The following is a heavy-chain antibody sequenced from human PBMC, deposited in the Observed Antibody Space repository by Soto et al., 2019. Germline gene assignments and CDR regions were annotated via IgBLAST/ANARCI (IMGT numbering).Heavy chain of an antibody. J-gene: IGHJ6*02. CDR2: IYYSGST. V-gene: IGHV4-30-4*01. Sequence: SETLSLTCTVSGGSISGGDYYWSWIRQPPGKGLEWIGYIYYSGSTYYNPSLKSRVTISVDTSKNQFSLKLSSVTAADTAVYYCARMGDIVVVPAERGYYYYGMDVWGQGTTVTVSS. D-gene: IGHD2-2*01. CDR3: ARMGDIVVVPAERGYYYYGMDV. CDR1: GGSISGGDYY.